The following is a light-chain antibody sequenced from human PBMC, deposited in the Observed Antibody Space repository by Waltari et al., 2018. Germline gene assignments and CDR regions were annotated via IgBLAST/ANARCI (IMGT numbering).Light chain of an antibody. Sequence: QSVLPQPPSASGTPGQRVTISCSGSSSNIGSNTVNWYQHPPGTPPNPVIFSNNRRPAGVSDRCCGSRSGAAASLAISGLQSVDEADYYCAAWDDSLSGVVFGGGTKLTVL. CDR2: SNN. V-gene: IGLV1-44*01. CDR3: AAWDDSLSGVV. CDR1: SSNIGSNT. J-gene: IGLJ2*01.